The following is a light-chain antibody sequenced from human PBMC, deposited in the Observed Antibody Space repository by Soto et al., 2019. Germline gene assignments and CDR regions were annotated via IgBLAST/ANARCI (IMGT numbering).Light chain of an antibody. Sequence: VVMTQSPLSLPVTLGQPASTSCRSSQSLIHSDGSTYLSWFQQRPGQPPRRLIYEVSDRDSGVPARVSGSGSGADFTGKSSRVEADDVGVEYCMHGNHWPWTFGLGTDVVIK. CDR1: QSLIHSDGSTY. CDR3: MHGNHWPWT. J-gene: IGKJ1*01. V-gene: IGKV2-30*02. CDR2: EVS.